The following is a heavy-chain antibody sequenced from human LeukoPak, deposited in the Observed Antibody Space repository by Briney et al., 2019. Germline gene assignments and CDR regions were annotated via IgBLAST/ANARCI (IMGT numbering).Heavy chain of an antibody. V-gene: IGHV4-39*07. J-gene: IGHJ5*02. CDR2: IYYSGST. Sequence: PSETLSLTCTVSGGSISSSSYYWGWIRQPPGKGLDWIGSIYYSGSTYYNPSLQSRVTISVDTSKNQFSLKLSSVTAADTAVYYCARDSPDCSSITCYKDWFDPWGQGTLVTVSS. D-gene: IGHD2-2*02. CDR1: GGSISSSSYY. CDR3: ARDSPDCSSITCYKDWFDP.